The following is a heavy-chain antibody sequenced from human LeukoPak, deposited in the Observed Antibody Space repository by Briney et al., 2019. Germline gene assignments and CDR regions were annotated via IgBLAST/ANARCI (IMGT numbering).Heavy chain of an antibody. CDR1: GYTFTSYD. J-gene: IGHJ4*02. CDR3: ARGRGGSGWSDDLFDY. Sequence: ASVKVSCKASGYTFTSYDINWVRQATGQGLEWMGWMNPNSGNTGYAQKFQGSVTMTRNTSISTAYMELSSLRSEDTAVYYCARGRGGSGWSDDLFDYWGQGTLVTVSS. V-gene: IGHV1-8*01. D-gene: IGHD6-19*01. CDR2: MNPNSGNT.